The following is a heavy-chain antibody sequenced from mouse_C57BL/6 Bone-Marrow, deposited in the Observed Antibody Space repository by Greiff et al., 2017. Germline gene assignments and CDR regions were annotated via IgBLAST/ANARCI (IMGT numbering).Heavy chain of an antibody. V-gene: IGHV1-15*01. D-gene: IGHD2-12*01. CDR1: GYTFTDYE. Sequence: QVQLQQSGAELVRPGASVTLSCKASGYTFTDYEMHWVKQTPVHGLEWIGAIDPETGGTAYNQKFKGKAILTADKSSSTAYMELRSLTSEDSAVEYFTLAYYTAYWGQGTLVTVSA. CDR2: IDPETGGT. CDR3: TLAYYTAY. J-gene: IGHJ3*01.